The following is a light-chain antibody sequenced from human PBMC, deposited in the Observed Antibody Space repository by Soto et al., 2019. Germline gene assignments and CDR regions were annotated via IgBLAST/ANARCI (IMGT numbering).Light chain of an antibody. V-gene: IGKV1-33*01. CDR3: QEYEKLFS. CDR1: QDSNNY. CDR2: AAT. Sequence: DGQMTPSPSSLSPSVGGRVTSSCQASQDSNNYLNWYQQKPGKAPKLLIYAATNLEAGVPSRFSGSGSGTHFTLTISSLQPEDIATYYCQEYEKLFSFGPGTKVDIK. J-gene: IGKJ3*01.